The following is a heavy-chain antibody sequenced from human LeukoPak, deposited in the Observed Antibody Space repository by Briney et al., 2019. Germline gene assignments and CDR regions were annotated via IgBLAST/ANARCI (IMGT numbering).Heavy chain of an antibody. CDR3: ARAVGRFLERSYYYYMDV. Sequence: GSSVKVSCKASGGTLSSYAISWVRQAPGQGLEWMGGIIPIFGTANYARKSQGRVTITADESTSTAYMELSSLRSEDTAVYYCARAVGRFLERSYYYYMDVWGKGTTVTVSS. V-gene: IGHV1-69*01. J-gene: IGHJ6*03. CDR2: IIPIFGTA. D-gene: IGHD3-3*01. CDR1: GGTLSSYA.